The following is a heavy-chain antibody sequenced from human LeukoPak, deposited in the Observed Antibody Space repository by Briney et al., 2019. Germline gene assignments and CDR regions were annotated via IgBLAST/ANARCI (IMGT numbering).Heavy chain of an antibody. CDR3: ARTLRSAFDI. CDR2: ISSSGSTI. D-gene: IGHD1-14*01. J-gene: IGHJ3*02. Sequence: GGSLRLSCAASGFTFSSYEMNWVRQAPGKGLEWVSYISSSGSTIYYADSVKGRFTISRDNAKNSLYLQMNSLRAEDTAVYYCARTLRSAFDIWGQGTMVTVSS. CDR1: GFTFSSYE. V-gene: IGHV3-48*03.